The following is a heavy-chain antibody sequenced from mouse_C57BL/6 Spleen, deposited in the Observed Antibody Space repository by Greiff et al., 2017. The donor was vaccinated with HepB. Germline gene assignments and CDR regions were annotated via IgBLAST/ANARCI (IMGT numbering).Heavy chain of an antibody. D-gene: IGHD6-5*01. CDR3: ASPIYYYGMDY. V-gene: IGHV1-82*01. CDR2: IYPGDGDT. J-gene: IGHJ4*01. Sequence: QVQLQQSGPELVKPGASVKISCKASGYAFSSSWMNWVKQRPGKGLEWIGRIYPGDGDTNYNGKFKGKATLTADKSSSTAYMQLSSLTSEDSAVYFCASPIYYYGMDYWGQGTSVTVSS. CDR1: GYAFSSSW.